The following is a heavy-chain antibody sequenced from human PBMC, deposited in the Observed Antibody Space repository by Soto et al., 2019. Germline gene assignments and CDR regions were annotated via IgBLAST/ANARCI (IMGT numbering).Heavy chain of an antibody. V-gene: IGHV3-23*01. Sequence: GGSLRLSCAASGFIFTDYAMTWVRQAPGKGLEWVSGLSGSGGDTYYADSVKGRFTVSRDNSRNTLYLQMNSLRAEDTAVYYCAKDFLQDWGQDYYDVMDVWGQGTTVTVSS. J-gene: IGHJ6*02. CDR2: LSGSGGDT. CDR1: GFIFTDYA. CDR3: AKDFLQDWGQDYYDVMDV. D-gene: IGHD7-27*01.